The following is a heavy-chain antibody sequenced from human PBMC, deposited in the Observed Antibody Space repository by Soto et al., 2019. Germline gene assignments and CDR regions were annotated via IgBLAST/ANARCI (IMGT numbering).Heavy chain of an antibody. CDR3: ARDRAAYYYGSGPFDP. CDR1: GFTFSSYA. CDR2: ISYDGSNK. D-gene: IGHD3-10*01. J-gene: IGHJ5*02. Sequence: QVQLVESGGGVVQPGRSLRLSCAAAGFTFSSYAMHWVRQAPCKGLEWVAVISYDGSNKYYADSVKGRFTISRDNSKNTLYLQMNSLRAEDTAVYYCARDRAAYYYGSGPFDPWGQGTLVTLSS. V-gene: IGHV3-30-3*01.